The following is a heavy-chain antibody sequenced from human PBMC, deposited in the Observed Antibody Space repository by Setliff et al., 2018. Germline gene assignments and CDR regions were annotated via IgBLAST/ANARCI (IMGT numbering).Heavy chain of an antibody. CDR1: GGSISSYY. CDR3: ARSAGYSSSRYNYYYGMDV. J-gene: IGHJ6*02. CDR2: IYYSGST. V-gene: IGHV4-59*08. D-gene: IGHD6-13*01. Sequence: PSETLSLTCTVSGGSISSYYWSWIRQPPGKGLEWIGYIYYSGSTNYNPSLKSRVTISVDTSKNQFSLKLSSVTAADTAAYYCARSAGYSSSRYNYYYGMDVWGQGTTVTVSS.